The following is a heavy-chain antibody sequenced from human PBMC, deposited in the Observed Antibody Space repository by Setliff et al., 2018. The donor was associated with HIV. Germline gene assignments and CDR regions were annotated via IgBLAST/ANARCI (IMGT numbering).Heavy chain of an antibody. V-gene: IGHV4-34*01. J-gene: IGHJ5*02. CDR3: ARHAVPHYYDSSGPS. D-gene: IGHD3-22*01. CDR2: INYSGST. CDR1: GGSFSNYY. Sequence: TLSLTCAVYGGSFSNYYWSWIRQPPGKGLEWIGEINYSGSTKYNPSLKSRVTMSVDTSKNQFSLKLNSVTAADTAVYYCARHAVPHYYDSSGPSWGPGTLVTVSS.